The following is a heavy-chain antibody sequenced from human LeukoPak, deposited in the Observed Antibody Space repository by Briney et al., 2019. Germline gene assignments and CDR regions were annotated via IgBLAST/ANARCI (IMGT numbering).Heavy chain of an antibody. CDR2: IYYSGST. Sequence: SETLSLTRTVSGGSISSYYWSWIRQPPGKGLEWIGYIYYSGSTNYNPSLKSRVTISVDTSKNQFSLKLSSVTAADTAVYYCASSSLLLWFGELSAPYYGMDVWGQGTTVTVSS. CDR3: ASSSLLLWFGELSAPYYGMDV. J-gene: IGHJ6*02. CDR1: GGSISSYY. V-gene: IGHV4-59*08. D-gene: IGHD3-10*01.